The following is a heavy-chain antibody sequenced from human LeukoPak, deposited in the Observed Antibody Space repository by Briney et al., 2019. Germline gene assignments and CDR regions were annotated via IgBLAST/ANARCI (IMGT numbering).Heavy chain of an antibody. Sequence: SETLSLTCTVSGGSISSSSYYWGWIRQPPGKGLEWIGSIYYSGSTYYNPSLKSRVTISVDTSKNQFSLKLSSVTAADTAVYYCARWSAAGFDYWGQGTLVTVSS. CDR1: GGSISSSSYY. CDR3: ARWSAAGFDY. CDR2: IYYSGST. V-gene: IGHV4-39*01. J-gene: IGHJ4*02. D-gene: IGHD6-13*01.